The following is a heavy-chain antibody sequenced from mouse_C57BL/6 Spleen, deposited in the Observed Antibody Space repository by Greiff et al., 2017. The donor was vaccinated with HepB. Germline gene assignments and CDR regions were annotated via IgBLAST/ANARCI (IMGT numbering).Heavy chain of an antibody. J-gene: IGHJ4*01. V-gene: IGHV5-17*01. CDR2: ISSGSSTI. Sequence: EVQLVESGGGLVKPGGSLKLSCAASGFTFSDYGMHWVRQAPEKGLEWVAYISSGSSTIYYADTVKGRFTIYRDNAKNTLFLQVTSLRSEDTAMYYCAATGTGLMDDWGQGTSVTVSS. D-gene: IGHD4-1*02. CDR1: GFTFSDYG. CDR3: AATGTGLMDD.